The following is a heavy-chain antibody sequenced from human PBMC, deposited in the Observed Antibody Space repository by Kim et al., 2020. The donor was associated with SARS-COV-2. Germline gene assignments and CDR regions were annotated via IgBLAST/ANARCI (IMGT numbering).Heavy chain of an antibody. CDR2: ISPDSGGT. J-gene: IGHJ4*02. D-gene: IGHD6-19*01. V-gene: IGHV1-2*02. CDR1: GYIVTGYY. Sequence: ASVKVSCKTSGYIVTGYYLHWVRQAPGQGLEWMGWISPDSGGTNYAQKFQGRVTMTRDTSIRTTYMELNSLRSDDTAVYYCASQPHAAAGIWCFDYWGQGALVTVSS. CDR3: ASQPHAAAGIWCFDY.